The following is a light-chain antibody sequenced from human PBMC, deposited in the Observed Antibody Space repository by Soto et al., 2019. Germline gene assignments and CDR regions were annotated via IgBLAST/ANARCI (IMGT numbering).Light chain of an antibody. V-gene: IGKV3-11*01. CDR2: EAS. J-gene: IGKJ2*01. CDR1: QSVSTY. Sequence: EIVLTQSPATLSLSPGERATLSCRASQSVSTYLGWYQEKPGQPPRLLISEASNRATGIRARFSGSGSGTEFTLTISSLEPEDFAVYFCHQRYSWPHTFGQGTKLEI. CDR3: HQRYSWPHT.